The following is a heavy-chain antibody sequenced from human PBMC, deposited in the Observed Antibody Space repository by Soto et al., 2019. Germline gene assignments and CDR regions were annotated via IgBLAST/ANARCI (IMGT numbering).Heavy chain of an antibody. D-gene: IGHD3-22*01. V-gene: IGHV1-69*06. CDR1: GGTFSSYA. Sequence: QVQLVQSGAEVQKPGSSVKVSCKASGGTFSSYAISWVRQAPGQGLEWMGGIIPIFGTANYAQKFQGRVTITADKSTSTAYMELSSLRSEDTAVYYCAREVYYYDSSGYYGAYYYYGMDVWGQGTTVTVSS. CDR3: AREVYYYDSSGYYGAYYYYGMDV. J-gene: IGHJ6*02. CDR2: IIPIFGTA.